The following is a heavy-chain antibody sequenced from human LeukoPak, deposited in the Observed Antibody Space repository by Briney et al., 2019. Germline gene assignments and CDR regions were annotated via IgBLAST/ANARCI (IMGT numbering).Heavy chain of an antibody. CDR1: GFTFSSYA. CDR2: ITGSGGGSGGNT. J-gene: IGHJ5*02. V-gene: IGHV3-23*01. D-gene: IGHD1-14*01. CDR3: AKEPGP. Sequence: GGSLRLSCAASGFTFSSYAMSWVRQAPGKGLEWVSGITGSGGGSGGNTYYADSVKGRFTISRDNSKNTLYLQMNSQRAEDTAVYYCAKEPGPWGQGTLVTVSS.